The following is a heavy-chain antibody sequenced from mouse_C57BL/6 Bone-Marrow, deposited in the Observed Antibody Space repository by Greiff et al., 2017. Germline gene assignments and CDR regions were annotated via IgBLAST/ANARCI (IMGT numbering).Heavy chain of an antibody. V-gene: IGHV5-9*01. Sequence: EVKLVESGGGLVKPGGSLKLSCAASGFTFSSYTMSWVRQTPEKRLEWVATISGGGGNTYYPDSVKGRFTISRDNAKNTLYLQMSSLRSEDTALYYCARHALRSFYYWGQGTTLTVSS. CDR3: ARHALRSFYY. D-gene: IGHD1-1*01. CDR1: GFTFSSYT. CDR2: ISGGGGNT. J-gene: IGHJ2*01.